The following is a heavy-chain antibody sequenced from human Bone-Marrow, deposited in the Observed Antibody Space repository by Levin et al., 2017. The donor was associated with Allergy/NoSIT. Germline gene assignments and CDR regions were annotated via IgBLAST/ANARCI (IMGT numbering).Heavy chain of an antibody. CDR2: VYYGRST. CDR1: GGSISSSGHY. CDR3: ARREGGIKPRLDY. J-gene: IGHJ4*02. V-gene: IGHV4-39*01. D-gene: IGHD1-14*01. Sequence: SETLSLTCSVSGGSISSSGHYWGWIRQPPGKGLEWIGSVYYGRSTYYKPSLQSRVTISVDTSKNQFSLKGTSVTATATAIYYCARREGGIKPRLDYWGQGTLVPVSS.